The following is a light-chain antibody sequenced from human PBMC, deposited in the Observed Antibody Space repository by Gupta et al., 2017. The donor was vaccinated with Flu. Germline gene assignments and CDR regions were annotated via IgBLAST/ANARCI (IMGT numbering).Light chain of an antibody. Sequence: EIILTQSPAILSLSPGERAILSCRASQSVGNQLVWDQQRPGRVPRLLMSDASKRVAGIPPRFSGSGSGTDFTLTIRTLEPEDFAVYYCQPSSDLQMDNFGKGTKLDIK. V-gene: IGKV3-11*01. J-gene: IGKJ2*01. CDR1: QSVGNQ. CDR2: DAS. CDR3: QPSSDLQMDN.